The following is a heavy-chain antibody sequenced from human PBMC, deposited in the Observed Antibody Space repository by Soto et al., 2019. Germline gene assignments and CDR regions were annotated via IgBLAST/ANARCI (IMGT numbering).Heavy chain of an antibody. V-gene: IGHV3-7*03. J-gene: IGHJ5*02. CDR3: VRECRGSVIDLVST. CDR1: GFTFTTYW. D-gene: IGHD2-21*01. Sequence: PGGSLRLSCVASGFTFTTYWMSWVRQTPGKGLQWVANIRQDGGAQYYVDSVKGRFTISRDNAKNAVYLQMDSLRVEDTAVYYCVRECRGSVIDLVSTWGQGVLVTVSS. CDR2: IRQDGGAQ.